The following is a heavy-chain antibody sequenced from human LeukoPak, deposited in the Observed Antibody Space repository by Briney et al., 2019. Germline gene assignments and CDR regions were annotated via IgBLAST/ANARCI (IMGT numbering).Heavy chain of an antibody. V-gene: IGHV3-7*03. CDR1: GFAFSSHW. J-gene: IGHJ4*02. CDR3: VKDSPPRYSGSPPAY. Sequence: GGSLRLSCAASGFAFSSHWMTWVRQVPGRGPEWVANVNRDGSETYYLDSVKGRFTISKDNAKNSLYLQMNSLRADDTAVYYCVKDSPPRYSGSPPAYWGQGTLVTVSS. CDR2: VNRDGSET. D-gene: IGHD1-26*01.